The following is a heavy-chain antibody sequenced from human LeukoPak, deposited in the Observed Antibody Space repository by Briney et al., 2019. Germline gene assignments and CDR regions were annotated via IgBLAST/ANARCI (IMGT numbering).Heavy chain of an antibody. J-gene: IGHJ4*02. CDR2: IFPSGGEI. CDR3: ATYRQVLLPFES. V-gene: IGHV3-23*01. Sequence: GGTLRLSCAASGFTFSSYGMSWVRQAPGKGLEWVSSIFPSGGEIHYADSVRGRFTISRDNSKSTLSLQMNSLRAEDTAIYYCATYRQVLLPFESWGQGTLVTVSS. CDR1: GFTFSSYG. D-gene: IGHD2-8*02.